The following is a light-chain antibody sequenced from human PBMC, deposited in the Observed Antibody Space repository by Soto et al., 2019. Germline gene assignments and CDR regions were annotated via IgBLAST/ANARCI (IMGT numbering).Light chain of an antibody. CDR2: DAS. Sequence: IQFAQSPSFLSGPVGDGVTIPCRATQGISNYLAWYQQTPGKAPKVLISDASRLETGVPSRFSGSGYGTDFTLTITSLQTDDFGTYHCQQYDVHPKTFGQGTKVDIK. V-gene: IGKV1-13*02. CDR1: QGISNY. CDR3: QQYDVHPKT. J-gene: IGKJ1*01.